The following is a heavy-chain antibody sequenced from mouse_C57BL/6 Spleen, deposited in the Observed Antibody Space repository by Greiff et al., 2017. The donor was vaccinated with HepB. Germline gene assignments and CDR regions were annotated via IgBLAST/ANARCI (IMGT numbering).Heavy chain of an antibody. CDR3: AREITTVVATD. D-gene: IGHD1-1*01. CDR2: IYPGSGST. J-gene: IGHJ2*01. CDR1: GYTFTSYW. Sequence: VKLQQPGAELVKPGASVKMSCKASGYTFTSYWITWVKQRPGQGLEWIGDIYPGSGSTNYNEKFKSKATLTVDTSSSTAYMQLSSLTSEDSAVYYCAREITTVVATDWGQGTTLTVSS. V-gene: IGHV1-55*01.